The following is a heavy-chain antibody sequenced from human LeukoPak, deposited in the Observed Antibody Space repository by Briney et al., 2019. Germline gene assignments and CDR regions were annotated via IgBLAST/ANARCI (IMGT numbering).Heavy chain of an antibody. V-gene: IGHV1-69*01. CDR3: AREARIAAAGPPDWFDP. Sequence: SVKVSCNASGGTFSSYAISWVRQAPGQGLEWMGGIIPIFGTANYAQKFQGRVTITADESTSTAYMELSSLRSEDTAVYYCAREARIAAAGPPDWFDPWGQGTLVTVSS. CDR2: IIPIFGTA. CDR1: GGTFSSYA. J-gene: IGHJ5*02. D-gene: IGHD6-13*01.